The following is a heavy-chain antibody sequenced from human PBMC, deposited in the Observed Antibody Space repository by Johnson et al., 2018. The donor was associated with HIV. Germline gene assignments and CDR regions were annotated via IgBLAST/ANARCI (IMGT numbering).Heavy chain of an antibody. J-gene: IGHJ3*02. Sequence: VQLVESGGGVVQPGGSLRLSCAAYGFTFDDYAMHWVRQAPGKGLEWVSLISWDGGSTYYADSVKGRFTISRDNAKNSLYLQMNSLRAEDTALYYCARESPGLGVNGFDIWGQGTMVTVSS. D-gene: IGHD3-10*01. CDR1: GFTFDDYA. CDR2: ISWDGGST. V-gene: IGHV3-43D*03. CDR3: ARESPGLGVNGFDI.